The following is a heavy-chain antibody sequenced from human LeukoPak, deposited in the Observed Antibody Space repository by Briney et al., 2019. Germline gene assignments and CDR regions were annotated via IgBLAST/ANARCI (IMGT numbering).Heavy chain of an antibody. CDR3: ARDSGYSYGYARDFVFDY. D-gene: IGHD5-18*01. Sequence: ASVKVSCKASGYTFTGYYMHWVRQAPGQGLEWMGWINPNSGGTNYAQKFQGRVTMTRDTSISTAYMELSRLRSDDTAVYYCARDSGYSYGYARDFVFDYWGQGTLVTVSS. CDR1: GYTFTGYY. J-gene: IGHJ4*02. V-gene: IGHV1-2*02. CDR2: INPNSGGT.